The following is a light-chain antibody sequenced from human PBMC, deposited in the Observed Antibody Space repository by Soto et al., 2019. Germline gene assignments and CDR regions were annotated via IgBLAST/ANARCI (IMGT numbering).Light chain of an antibody. J-gene: IGKJ4*01. CDR2: GAS. CDR1: QSVSSN. CDR3: QQYYNWCSLT. V-gene: IGKV3-15*01. Sequence: EIEMTQSPATLSVSPGERATLSCRASQSVSSNLAWYQQKPGQAPRLLIYGASTRATGIPARFSGSGSGTELALTISSVQSEDFAVYYCQQYYNWCSLTFGGGTKVDIK.